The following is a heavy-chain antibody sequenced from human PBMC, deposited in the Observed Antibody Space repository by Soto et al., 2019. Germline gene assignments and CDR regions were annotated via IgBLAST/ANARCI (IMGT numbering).Heavy chain of an antibody. J-gene: IGHJ4*02. CDR2: IYYSGST. CDR1: GGSISGYY. D-gene: IGHD3-16*01. Sequence: SETLSLTCTVSGGSISGYYWSWIRQPPGKGLEWIGYIYYSGSTNYNPSLKSRVTISVDASKNQFSLKLSSVTAADTAVYYCAGAWGSPARFDYWGQGTLVTVSS. V-gene: IGHV4-59*01. CDR3: AGAWGSPARFDY.